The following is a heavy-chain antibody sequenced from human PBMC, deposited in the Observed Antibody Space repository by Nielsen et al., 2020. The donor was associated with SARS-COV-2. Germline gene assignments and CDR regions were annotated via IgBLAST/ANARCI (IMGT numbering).Heavy chain of an antibody. CDR3: AKDVWSGAHQIGPDY. Sequence: GESLKISCAASGFTFSSYDMHWVRQAPGKGLEWVSVISYAGTYEDYADSVKGRFTISRDNSKDTLFLRMNSLRGDDTAVYHCAKDVWSGAHQIGPDYWGQGTLVTVSS. CDR1: GFTFSSYD. D-gene: IGHD3-3*01. V-gene: IGHV3-30*18. J-gene: IGHJ4*02. CDR2: ISYAGTYE.